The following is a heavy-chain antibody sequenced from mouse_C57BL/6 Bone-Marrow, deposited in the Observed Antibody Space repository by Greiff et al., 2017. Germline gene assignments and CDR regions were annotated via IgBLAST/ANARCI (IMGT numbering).Heavy chain of an antibody. V-gene: IGHV1-59*01. CDR2: IDPSDSYT. D-gene: IGHD1-1*01. CDR3: ARALYYYGSSLYYFDY. CDR1: GYTFTSYW. Sequence: QVQLKQPGAELVRPGTSVKLSCKASGYTFTSYWMHWVKQRPGQGLEWIGVIDPSDSYTNYNQKFKGKATLTVDTSSSTAYMQLSSLTAEDSAVYYCARALYYYGSSLYYFDYWGQSTTLTVSS. J-gene: IGHJ2*01.